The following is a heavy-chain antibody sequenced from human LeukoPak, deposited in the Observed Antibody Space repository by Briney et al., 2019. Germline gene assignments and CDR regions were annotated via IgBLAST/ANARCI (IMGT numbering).Heavy chain of an antibody. D-gene: IGHD6-13*01. CDR2: ISPYNSHT. CDR1: GYTFTYQV. V-gene: IGHV1-18*01. Sequence: ASVKVSCKVSGYTFTYQVISWVRQAPGQGLEWMASISPYNSHTNYAQKYQDRVIMTTDTSTSTAYMELRSLTFDDTAVYYCAREAQQVFFDYWGQGTLVTVSS. CDR3: AREAQQVFFDY. J-gene: IGHJ4*02.